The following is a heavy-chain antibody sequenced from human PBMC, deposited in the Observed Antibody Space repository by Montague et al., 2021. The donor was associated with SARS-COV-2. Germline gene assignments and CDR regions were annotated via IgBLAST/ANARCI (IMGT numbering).Heavy chain of an antibody. V-gene: IGHV3-33*06. D-gene: IGHD3-16*01. CDR3: AKESVWGAFDI. CDR2: IWYDGSNK. J-gene: IGHJ3*02. Sequence: SLSLSCAASGFPFSSYGMHWVRQAPGKGLEWVAVIWYDGSNKYYADSVKGRFTISRDNSKNTLYLQMNSLRAEDTAVYYCAKESVWGAFDIWGQGTMVTVSS. CDR1: GFPFSSYG.